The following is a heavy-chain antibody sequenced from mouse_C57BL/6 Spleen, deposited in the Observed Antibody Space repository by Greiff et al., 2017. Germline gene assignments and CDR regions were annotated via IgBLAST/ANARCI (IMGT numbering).Heavy chain of an antibody. CDR3: AYDVFFDY. J-gene: IGHJ2*01. CDR1: GYTFTGYY. Sequence: VQLKQSGPVLVKPGASVKMSCKASGYTFTGYYMNWVKQSHGKSLEWIGVINPYNGGTSYNQKFKGKATLTVDKSSSTAYMELNSLTSEDSAVYYCAYDVFFDYWGQGTTLTVSS. V-gene: IGHV1-19*01. CDR2: INPYNGGT. D-gene: IGHD2-12*01.